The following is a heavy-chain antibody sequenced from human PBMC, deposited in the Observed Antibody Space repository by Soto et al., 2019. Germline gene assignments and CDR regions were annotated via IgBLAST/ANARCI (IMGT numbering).Heavy chain of an antibody. J-gene: IGHJ4*02. V-gene: IGHV4-30-4*01. Sequence: SETLSLTCTVSGGSISSGDYYWSWIRQPPGKGMEWIGYIYYSGSTYYNQSLKSRVTISLDTSKNQFSLKLSSVTAADTAVYYCARALGPAATLIDYWGQGTLVTVSS. CDR3: ARALGPAATLIDY. CDR1: GGSISSGDYY. D-gene: IGHD2-2*01. CDR2: IYYSGST.